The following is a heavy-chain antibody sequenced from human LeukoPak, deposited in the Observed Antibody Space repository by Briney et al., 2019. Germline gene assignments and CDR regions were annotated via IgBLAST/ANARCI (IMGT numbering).Heavy chain of an antibody. J-gene: IGHJ4*02. CDR2: INHSGST. CDR3: ARVLGASGSYVDY. D-gene: IGHD1-26*01. V-gene: IGHV4-34*01. CDR1: GGSFSGYY. Sequence: KPSETLSLTCAVYGGSFSGYYWSWIRQPPGKGLEWIGEINHSGSTNYNPSLKSRVTISADTSKNQFSLKLSSVTAADTAVYYCARVLGASGSYVDYWGQGTLVTVSS.